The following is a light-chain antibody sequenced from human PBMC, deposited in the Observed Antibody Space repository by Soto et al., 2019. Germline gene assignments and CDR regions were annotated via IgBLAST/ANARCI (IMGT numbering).Light chain of an antibody. CDR1: SSDVGGYNY. CDR3: SSYTSSSASHVV. CDR2: DVS. V-gene: IGLV2-14*01. J-gene: IGLJ2*01. Sequence: QSALTQPASVSGSPGQSITISCTGTSSDVGGYNYVSWYQQHLGKAPKLMIYDVSNRPSGVSNRFSGSKSGNTASLTISGLQAEDEADYYCSSYTSSSASHVVFGGGTKLTVL.